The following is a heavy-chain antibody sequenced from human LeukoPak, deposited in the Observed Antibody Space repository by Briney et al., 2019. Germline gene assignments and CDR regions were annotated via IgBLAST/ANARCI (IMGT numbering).Heavy chain of an antibody. D-gene: IGHD3-10*01. CDR2: IYHSGST. CDR1: GGSISSGGYY. V-gene: IGHV4-30-2*01. Sequence: PSQTLSLTCTVSGGSISSGGYYWSWIRQPPGKGLEWIGYIYHSGSTYYNPSLKSRVTISVDRSKNQFSLKLSSVTAADTAVYYCARTVPDYYGSGSYYNGFFDYWGQGTLVTVSS. J-gene: IGHJ4*02. CDR3: ARTVPDYYGSGSYYNGFFDY.